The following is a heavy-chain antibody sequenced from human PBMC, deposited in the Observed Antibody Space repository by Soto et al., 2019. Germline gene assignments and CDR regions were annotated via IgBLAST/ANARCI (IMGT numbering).Heavy chain of an antibody. CDR3: ARCFFVRAARGVLAFDI. D-gene: IGHD2-2*01. CDR2: INHSGST. Sequence: PSETLSLTCAVYGGSFSGYYWSWIRQPPGKGLEWIGEINHSGSTNYNPSLKSRVTISVDTSKNQFSLKLSSVTAADTAVYYCARCFFVRAARGVLAFDIWGQGTMDTVSS. J-gene: IGHJ3*02. V-gene: IGHV4-34*01. CDR1: GGSFSGYY.